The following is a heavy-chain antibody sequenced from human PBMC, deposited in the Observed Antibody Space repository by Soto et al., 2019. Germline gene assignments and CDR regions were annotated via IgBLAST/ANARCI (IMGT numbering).Heavy chain of an antibody. Sequence: PSETLSLTCAGSGGSSSSGDYTWSWIRQPPGKGLEWIGYIYHSGSTYYNPSLKSRVTISVDRSKNQFSLKLSSVTAADTAVYYCARGIGSSIWLYNWFDPWGQGTLVTVSS. CDR3: ARGIGSSIWLYNWFDP. CDR2: IYHSGST. J-gene: IGHJ5*02. CDR1: GGSSSSGDYT. D-gene: IGHD6-13*01. V-gene: IGHV4-30-2*01.